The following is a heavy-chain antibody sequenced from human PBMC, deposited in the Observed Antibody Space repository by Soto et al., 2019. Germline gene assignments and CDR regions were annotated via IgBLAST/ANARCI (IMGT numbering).Heavy chain of an antibody. Sequence: GGSLRLSCAASGFTFSSYGMHWVRQAPGKGLEWVAVIWYDGSNKYYADSVKGRFTISRDNSKNTLYLQMNSLRAEDTAVYYCARDPATIFGVDYYYYYGMDVWGQGTTVTVSS. CDR1: GFTFSSYG. V-gene: IGHV3-33*01. CDR2: IWYDGSNK. J-gene: IGHJ6*02. CDR3: ARDPATIFGVDYYYYYGMDV. D-gene: IGHD3-3*01.